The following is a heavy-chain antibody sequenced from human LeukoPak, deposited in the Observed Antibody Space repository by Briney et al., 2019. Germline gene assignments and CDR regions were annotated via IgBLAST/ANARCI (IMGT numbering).Heavy chain of an antibody. CDR1: GFTFSSYG. D-gene: IGHD2-2*02. J-gene: IGHJ6*02. Sequence: GGSLRLSCAASGFTFSSYGMHWVRQAPGKGLEWVAVISYDGSNKYYADSVKGRFTISRDNSKNTLYLQMNSLRAEDTAVYYCARDVIPAVYCSSTSCYTSGDYYYYGMDVWGQGTTVTVSS. CDR2: ISYDGSNK. V-gene: IGHV3-30*19. CDR3: ARDVIPAVYCSSTSCYTSGDYYYYGMDV.